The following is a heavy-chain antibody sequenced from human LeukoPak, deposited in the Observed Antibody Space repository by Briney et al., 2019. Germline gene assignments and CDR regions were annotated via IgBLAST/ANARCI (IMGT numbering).Heavy chain of an antibody. J-gene: IGHJ4*02. D-gene: IGHD2-2*01. V-gene: IGHV4-4*02. CDR1: GGSISSSNW. CDR2: IYHSGST. Sequence: SETLSLTCAVSGGSISSSNWWSWVRQPPGKGLEWIGEIYHSGSTNYNPSLKSRVTISVDKSKNQFSLKLSSVTAADTAVYYCARAACSSASCFYFFDQWGQGTLVTVSS. CDR3: ARAACSSASCFYFFDQ.